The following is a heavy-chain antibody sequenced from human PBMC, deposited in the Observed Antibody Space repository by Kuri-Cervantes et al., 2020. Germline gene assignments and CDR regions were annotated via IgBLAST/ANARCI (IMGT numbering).Heavy chain of an antibody. CDR1: GFTFSSYG. D-gene: IGHD5-12*01. CDR2: IWYDGSNK. V-gene: IGHV3-33*01. Sequence: GESLKISCATSGFTFSSYGMHWVRQAPGKGLEWVAVIWYDGSNKYYADSVKGRFTISRDNSKNTLYLQMNSLRADDTAVYYCARAPADSGYGRWVDHWGQGTLVTVSS. J-gene: IGHJ4*02. CDR3: ARAPADSGYGRWVDH.